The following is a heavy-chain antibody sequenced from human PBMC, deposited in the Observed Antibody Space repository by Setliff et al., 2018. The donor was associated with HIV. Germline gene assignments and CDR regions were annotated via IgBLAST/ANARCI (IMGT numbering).Heavy chain of an antibody. Sequence: SETLSLTCTVSGGSISSSSYYWGWIRQHPGKGLEWIGYIYYSGSTYYNPSLKSRVTMSVDTSKNQFSLKLSSVTAADTAVYYWARQREVYGTVYYYYMDVWGKGTTVTVSS. J-gene: IGHJ6*03. CDR3: ARQREVYGTVYYYYMDV. CDR2: IYYSGST. CDR1: GGSISSSSYY. D-gene: IGHD4-17*01. V-gene: IGHV4-31*03.